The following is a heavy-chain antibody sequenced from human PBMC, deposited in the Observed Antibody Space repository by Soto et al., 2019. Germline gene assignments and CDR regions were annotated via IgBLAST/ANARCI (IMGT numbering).Heavy chain of an antibody. J-gene: IGHJ4*02. CDR1: GGTFSSYA. CDR3: ARAEAVVVITHFDY. V-gene: IGHV1-18*01. D-gene: IGHD3-22*01. Sequence: QVQLVQSGAEVKKPGSSVKVSCKASGGTFSSYAISWVRQAPGQGLEWMGWISAYNGNTNYAQKLQGRVTMTTDTSTSTAYMELRSLRSDDTAVYYCARAEAVVVITHFDYWGQGTLVTVSS. CDR2: ISAYNGNT.